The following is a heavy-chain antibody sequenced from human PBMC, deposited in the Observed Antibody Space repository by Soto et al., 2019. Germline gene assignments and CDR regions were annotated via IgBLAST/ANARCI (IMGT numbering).Heavy chain of an antibody. CDR2: ISSGGST. CDR1: GFTFTSYA. J-gene: IGHJ4*02. V-gene: IGHV3-23*01. CDR3: AKRRGAGGHFDY. D-gene: IGHD2-15*01. Sequence: GGSLRLSCAASGFTFTSYAMGWVRQAPGKGLEWVSVISSGGSTYYADSVRGRFTISRDNSKDTLSLQMNSLRAEDTAVYYCAKRRGAGGHFDYWGQGALVTVSS.